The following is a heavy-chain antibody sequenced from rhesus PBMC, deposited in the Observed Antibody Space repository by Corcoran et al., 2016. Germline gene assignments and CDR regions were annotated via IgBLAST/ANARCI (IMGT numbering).Heavy chain of an antibody. Sequence: QVQLQESGPGLVKPSETLSLTCGVSGGFISSNSWSWIRQAPGKGLEWIGRIFGGGGRTSYTPSLTGRVTISTDTSKNQFSLKLNSVTAADTAVYYCVRGRVVNDRGADYWGQGVLVTVSS. CDR1: GGFISSNS. CDR3: VRGRVVNDRGADY. V-gene: IGHV4-147*01. J-gene: IGHJ4*01. CDR2: IFGGGGRT. D-gene: IGHD3-28*01.